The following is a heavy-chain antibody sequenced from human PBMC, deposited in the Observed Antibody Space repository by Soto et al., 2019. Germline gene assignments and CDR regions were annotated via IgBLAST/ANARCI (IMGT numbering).Heavy chain of an antibody. Sequence: PGGSLRLSCTASGFTFSSYAMNWVRQTQEKGLEWVSSISSTSSYTHYSDSVKGRFTISRDNANNSLFLQMNSLRAEDTATYYCARDLALAGNYWGQGVLVTVSS. V-gene: IGHV3-21*01. CDR1: GFTFSSYA. D-gene: IGHD6-19*01. CDR3: ARDLALAGNY. CDR2: ISSTSSYT. J-gene: IGHJ4*02.